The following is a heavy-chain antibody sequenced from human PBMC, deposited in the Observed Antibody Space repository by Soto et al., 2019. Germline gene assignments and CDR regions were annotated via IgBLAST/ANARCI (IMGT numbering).Heavy chain of an antibody. CDR1: GYTFTSFG. J-gene: IGHJ3*02. V-gene: IGHV1-18*01. D-gene: IGHD4-17*01. CDR3: AKDDYGKNDGDSLEM. Sequence: QVQLVQSGAEVKKPGASVKVSCKASGYTFTSFGITWVRQAPGQGLEWMGWISVYNGKTNYAQKLQGRVTVTRDTSTNTAYMELRSLRSDDTAVYYCAKDDYGKNDGDSLEMWGQGTMVPVSS. CDR2: ISVYNGKT.